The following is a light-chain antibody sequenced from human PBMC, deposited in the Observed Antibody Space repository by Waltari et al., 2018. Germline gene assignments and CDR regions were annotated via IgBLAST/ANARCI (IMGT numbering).Light chain of an antibody. CDR2: WAS. J-gene: IGKJ3*01. CDR1: QSVLYSSNTKNY. V-gene: IGKV4-1*01. Sequence: DIVMTQSPDSLAVSLGERATINCKSSQSVLYSSNTKNYLAWYQQKPGQRPKLLIYWASTRESGVPNRFSGSESGTDFTLTISSLQAEDVAVYYCHQYYSTPFTFGPGTKVDIK. CDR3: HQYYSTPFT.